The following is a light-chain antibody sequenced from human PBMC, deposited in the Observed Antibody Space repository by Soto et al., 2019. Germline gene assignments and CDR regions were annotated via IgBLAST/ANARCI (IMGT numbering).Light chain of an antibody. Sequence: EIVLTQSPATLSVTPGERATLSSRASQSVSSNLAWYQQIPGRAPRLLIYGASTRASGIPARFSDSGSGTEFTLTISSLQSEDFAVYYCQQFNYWPPITFGQGTRLEIK. V-gene: IGKV3-15*01. CDR1: QSVSSN. J-gene: IGKJ5*01. CDR2: GAS. CDR3: QQFNYWPPIT.